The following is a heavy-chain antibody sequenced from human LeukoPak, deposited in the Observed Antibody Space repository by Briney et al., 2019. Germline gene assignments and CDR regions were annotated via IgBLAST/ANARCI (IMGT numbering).Heavy chain of an antibody. CDR1: GFTFSSYE. CDR3: ARSNRDAFDM. J-gene: IGHJ3*02. CDR2: ISSSGTTK. V-gene: IGHV3-48*03. Sequence: RPGGSLRLSCAASGFTFSSYEMNLVRQGPGKGLEWVSYISSSGTTKYYANSVKGRFTLSRDNAKKSLSLQMNSLRAEDTAIYYCARSNRDAFDMWGQGTVVTVSS. D-gene: IGHD2/OR15-2a*01.